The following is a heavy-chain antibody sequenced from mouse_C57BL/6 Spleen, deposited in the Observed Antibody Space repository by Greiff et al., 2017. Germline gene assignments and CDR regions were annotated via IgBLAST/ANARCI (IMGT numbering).Heavy chain of an antibody. CDR2: INPSSGYT. J-gene: IGHJ1*03. D-gene: IGHD1-1*01. CDR1: GYTFTSYT. V-gene: IGHV1-4*01. Sequence: VQLQQSGAELARPGASVKMSCKASGYTFTSYTMHWVQQRPGQGLEWIGYINPSSGYTKYNQKFKDKATLTADKSSSTAYMQLSSLTYEDSAVYYCAKNCYGGYFDVWGTGTTVTVSS. CDR3: AKNCYGGYFDV.